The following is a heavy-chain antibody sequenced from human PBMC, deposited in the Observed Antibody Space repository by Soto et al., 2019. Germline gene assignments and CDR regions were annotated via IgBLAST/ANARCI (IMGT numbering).Heavy chain of an antibody. J-gene: IGHJ6*03. D-gene: IGHD1-1*01. Sequence: PWGSMGIASAASRFSFNIYVVTLSLKTKGKGLEWVSAISGSGGSTYYADSVKGRFTISRDNAKNSLYLQMNSLRAEDTAVYYCARVGYNWNPGVGYYYYYMEVWGKGTTVTVSS. CDR3: ARVGYNWNPGVGYYYYYMEV. CDR2: ISGSGGST. CDR1: RFSFNIYV. V-gene: IGHV3-23*01.